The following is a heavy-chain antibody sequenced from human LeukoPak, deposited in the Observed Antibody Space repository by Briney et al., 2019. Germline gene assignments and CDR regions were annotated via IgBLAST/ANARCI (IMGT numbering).Heavy chain of an antibody. V-gene: IGHV3-30*04. D-gene: IGHD5-18*01. CDR2: ISYDGSNK. CDR1: GFTFSNYV. J-gene: IGHJ4*02. CDR3: ARAGVDTTMVPIDY. Sequence: GRSLRLSCAASGFTFSNYVMHWIRQAPGKGLEWVAVISYDGSNKDYADSVKGRFTISRDNSKNTLYLQMNSLRAEDTAVYYCARAGVDTTMVPIDYWGQGTLVTVSS.